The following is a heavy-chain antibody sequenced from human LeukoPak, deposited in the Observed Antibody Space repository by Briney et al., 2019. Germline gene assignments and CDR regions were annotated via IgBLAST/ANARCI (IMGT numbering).Heavy chain of an antibody. J-gene: IGHJ4*02. CDR3: AGGSSYYFFDY. Sequence: ASVKGSCKASGNTFPGNYLHWVRQAPGQGPEWMGWINPSSGGTNPAQKFQGRVAMTRDTSISTVYIQLKRLTSDDTAVYYCAGGSSYYFFDYWGQGVLVTVSS. V-gene: IGHV1-2*02. CDR1: GNTFPGNY. CDR2: INPSSGGT. D-gene: IGHD6-13*01.